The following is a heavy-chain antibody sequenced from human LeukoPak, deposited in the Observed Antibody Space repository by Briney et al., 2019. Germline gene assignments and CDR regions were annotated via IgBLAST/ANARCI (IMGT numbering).Heavy chain of an antibody. CDR2: IYTSGST. D-gene: IGHD3-22*01. Sequence: PSETLSLTCTVSGGSISSYYWSWIRQPAGKGLEWIGRIYTSGSTNYNPSLKSRVTMSVDTSKNQFSLKLSSVTAADTAVYYCARGPNYCDSSGYYSDAFDIWGQGTMVTVSS. J-gene: IGHJ3*02. CDR1: GGSISSYY. CDR3: ARGPNYCDSSGYYSDAFDI. V-gene: IGHV4-4*07.